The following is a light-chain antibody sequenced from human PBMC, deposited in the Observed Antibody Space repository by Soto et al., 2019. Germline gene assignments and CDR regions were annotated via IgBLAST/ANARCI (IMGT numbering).Light chain of an antibody. CDR1: QSVLYTSNNKNY. V-gene: IGKV4-1*01. CDR2: CAS. J-gene: IGKJ4*01. Sequence: DIVMTQSPDSLAVSLGERATINCKSSQSVLYTSNNKNYLAWYQQKRGQPPKLLIFCASTRESGVPDRFSGSGSGTDFTLTISSLQAEDVAVYYCQQYYSSPLSFGGGTKVEIK. CDR3: QQYYSSPLS.